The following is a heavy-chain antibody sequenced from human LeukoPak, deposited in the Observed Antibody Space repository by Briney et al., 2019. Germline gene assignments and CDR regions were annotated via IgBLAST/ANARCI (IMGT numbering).Heavy chain of an antibody. J-gene: IGHJ4*02. CDR2: ISAYNGNT. CDR3: ARGPYYDFWSGYPGFDY. CDR1: GYTFTSYG. V-gene: IGHV1-18*01. Sequence: ASVKVSCKASGYTFTSYGISWVRQAPGQGREWMGWISAYNGNTNYAQKLQGRVTMTTDTSTSTAYMELRSLRSDDTAVYYCARGPYYDFWSGYPGFDYWGQGTLVTVPS. D-gene: IGHD3-3*01.